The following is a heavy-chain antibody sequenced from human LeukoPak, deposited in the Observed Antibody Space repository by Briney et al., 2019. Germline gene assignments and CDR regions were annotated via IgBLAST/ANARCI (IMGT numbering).Heavy chain of an antibody. J-gene: IGHJ5*02. D-gene: IGHD2-2*01. CDR1: GYTFTSYG. CDR2: ISAYNGNT. Sequence: GASVKVSCKASGYTFTSYGISWVRQAPGQGLEWMGWISAYNGNTNYAQKLQGRVTMTTDTSTSTAYMELRSLRSDDTAVYYCARGDCSSTSCYFARWFDPLGPGNPGHRLL. CDR3: ARGDCSSTSCYFARWFDP. V-gene: IGHV1-18*04.